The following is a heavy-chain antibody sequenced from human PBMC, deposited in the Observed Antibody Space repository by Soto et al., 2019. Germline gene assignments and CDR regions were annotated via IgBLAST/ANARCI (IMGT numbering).Heavy chain of an antibody. D-gene: IGHD5-12*01. Sequence: ASVKVSGKASGYTFTSYGISWVRQAPGQGLEWTGWISAYNGNTNYAQKLQGRVTMTTDTSTSTAYMELRSLRSDDTAVYYCAREDGYGGSRPFDYWGQGTLVTVSS. J-gene: IGHJ4*02. CDR3: AREDGYGGSRPFDY. V-gene: IGHV1-18*04. CDR2: ISAYNGNT. CDR1: GYTFTSYG.